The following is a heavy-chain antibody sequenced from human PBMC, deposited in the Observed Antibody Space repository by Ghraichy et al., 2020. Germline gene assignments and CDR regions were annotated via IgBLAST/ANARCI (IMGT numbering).Heavy chain of an antibody. CDR2: ISNTSRNK. V-gene: IGHV3-48*01. CDR3: ARASSVQRFYYYDGMDV. CDR1: GFTFSAYD. Sequence: LSLTCVGSGFTFSAYDLNWVRQSPGKGLDWVSYISNTSRNKFYADSVEGRFTISRDNARNTLYLQLSSLRVEDMGVYFCARASSVQRFYYYDGMDVWGQGTTVTVSS. J-gene: IGHJ6*02. D-gene: IGHD3-10*01.